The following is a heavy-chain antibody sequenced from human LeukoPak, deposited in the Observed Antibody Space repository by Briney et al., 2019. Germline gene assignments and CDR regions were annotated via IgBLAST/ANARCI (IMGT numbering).Heavy chain of an antibody. CDR3: ARVSDTAMDPAIGDY. J-gene: IGHJ4*02. CDR2: ISSSGSTI. Sequence: GSLRLSCAASGFTFSSYEMNWVRQAPGKGLEWVSYISSSGSTIYYADSVKGRFAISRDNAKNSLYLQMNSLRAEDTAVYYCARVSDTAMDPAIGDYWGQGTLVPVSS. D-gene: IGHD5-18*01. V-gene: IGHV3-48*03. CDR1: GFTFSSYE.